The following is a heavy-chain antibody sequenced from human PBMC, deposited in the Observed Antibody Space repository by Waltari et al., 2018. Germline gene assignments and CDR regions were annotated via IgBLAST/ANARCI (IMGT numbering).Heavy chain of an antibody. Sequence: QVQLVESGGGVVQPGRSLRLSCAASGFTFSSYAMHWVRQAPGKGRGWVAVISYDGSNKYYAGSVKGRFTISRDNSKNPLYLQMNSLRAEDTAVYYCARATPRSSMGLWGQGTTVTVSS. J-gene: IGHJ6*02. D-gene: IGHD6-13*01. CDR2: ISYDGSNK. CDR3: ARATPRSSMGL. V-gene: IGHV3-30-3*01. CDR1: GFTFSSYA.